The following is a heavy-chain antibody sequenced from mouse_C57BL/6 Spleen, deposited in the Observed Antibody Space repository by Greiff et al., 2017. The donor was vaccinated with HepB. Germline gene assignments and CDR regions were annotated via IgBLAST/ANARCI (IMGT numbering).Heavy chain of an antibody. CDR2: IYPGDGDT. CDR3: ARSSYDSYFDY. CDR1: GYAFSSYW. D-gene: IGHD2-4*01. Sequence: QVQLQQSGAELVKPGASVKISCKASGYAFSSYWMNWVKQRPGKGLEWIGQIYPGDGDTNYNGKFKGKATLTADKSSSTAYMQLSSLTSEDSAVYFCARSSYDSYFDYWGQGTTLTVSS. V-gene: IGHV1-80*01. J-gene: IGHJ2*01.